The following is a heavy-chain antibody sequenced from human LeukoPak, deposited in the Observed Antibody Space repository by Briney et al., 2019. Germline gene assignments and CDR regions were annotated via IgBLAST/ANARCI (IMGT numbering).Heavy chain of an antibody. V-gene: IGHV4-34*01. CDR1: GGSFSGYY. D-gene: IGHD2-2*01. J-gene: IGHJ5*02. Sequence: SETLSLTCAVYGGSFSGYYWSWIRQPPGKGLEWIGEINHSGSTNYNPSLKSRVTISVDTSKNQFSLKLSSVTAADTAVYYCARGAKYQLLNVRFDPWGQGTLVTVSS. CDR3: ARGAKYQLLNVRFDP. CDR2: INHSGST.